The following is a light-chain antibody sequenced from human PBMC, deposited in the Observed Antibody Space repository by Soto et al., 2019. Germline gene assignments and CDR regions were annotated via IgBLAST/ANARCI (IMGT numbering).Light chain of an antibody. V-gene: IGKV1-33*01. Sequence: IQMTQSPSSLSASIGDRCTITFHSSQNITSNLSWYQQKPGKAPNLLIYHASKLAKGVTARFSGSGSGTDFSFIITSLQREDLATYYCQQYYGLPPLTFGQGTRLEIK. J-gene: IGKJ5*01. CDR1: QNITSN. CDR2: HAS. CDR3: QQYYGLPPLT.